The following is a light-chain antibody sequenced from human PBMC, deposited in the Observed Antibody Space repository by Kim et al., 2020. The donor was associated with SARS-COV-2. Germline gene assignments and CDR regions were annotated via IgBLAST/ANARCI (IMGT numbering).Light chain of an antibody. J-gene: IGKJ2*01. Sequence: QSASVGDRVTITCRASQTISSSLAWFQQKPGKAPKHLIYKVSTLQSGVPTRCSGSGSGTEFTLTISSLQPDDFATYYCQQYAIYSTFGQGTKLEI. CDR3: QQYAIYST. V-gene: IGKV1-5*03. CDR1: QTISSS. CDR2: KVS.